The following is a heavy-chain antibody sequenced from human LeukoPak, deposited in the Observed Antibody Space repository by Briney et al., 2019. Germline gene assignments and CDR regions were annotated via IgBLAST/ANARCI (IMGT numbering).Heavy chain of an antibody. CDR3: AKDDLTETAFDI. CDR1: GFTFSSYG. Sequence: GGSLRLSCAASGFTFSSYGMHWVRQAPGKGLEWVAVISYDGSNKYYADSVKGRFTISRDNSKNTLYLQMNSLRAEDTAVYYCAKDDLTETAFDIWGQGTMVTVSS. CDR2: ISYDGSNK. V-gene: IGHV3-30*18. J-gene: IGHJ3*02.